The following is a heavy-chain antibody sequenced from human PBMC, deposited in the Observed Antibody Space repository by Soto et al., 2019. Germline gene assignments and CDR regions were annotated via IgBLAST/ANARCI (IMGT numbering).Heavy chain of an antibody. Sequence: GGSLRLSCAASGFTFSGSAMHWVRQASGKGLELVGRIRSKANSYATAYAASVKGRFTISRDDSKNTAYLQMNSLKTEDTAVYYCTRRVDFWSGYLGYYFDYWGQGTLVTVSS. CDR3: TRRVDFWSGYLGYYFDY. D-gene: IGHD3-3*01. J-gene: IGHJ4*02. CDR1: GFTFSGSA. V-gene: IGHV3-73*01. CDR2: IRSKANSYAT.